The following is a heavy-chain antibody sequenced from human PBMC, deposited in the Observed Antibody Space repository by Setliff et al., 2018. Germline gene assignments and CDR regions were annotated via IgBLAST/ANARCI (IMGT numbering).Heavy chain of an antibody. CDR3: ARGPPDFVVVPAAAKFDF. J-gene: IGHJ4*02. Sequence: GASVKVSCKASGYTFTGHYIHWVRQAPGQGLEWMGWINPRTGVTNYAQKFKGRVTMTRDTSITTVYMDLSSLKSDDTAVYYCARGPPDFVVVPAAAKFDFWGQGTLVTVSS. CDR1: GYTFTGHY. V-gene: IGHV1-2*02. D-gene: IGHD2-2*01. CDR2: INPRTGVT.